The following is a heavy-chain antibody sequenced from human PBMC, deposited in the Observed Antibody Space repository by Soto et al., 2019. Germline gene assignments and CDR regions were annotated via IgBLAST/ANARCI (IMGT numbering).Heavy chain of an antibody. CDR1: RCTFPKYP. V-gene: IGHV1-3*01. Sequence: GSVKDSCKSTRCTFPKYPMHSVGPAAGQRVEWRGGSNAGNGDTKYSQKIQDRVTINRNTSASTAYMELSSLISEDTAVYYCARDPLLRRIAARPDAFDIWGQGTMVTVSS. CDR3: ARDPLLRRIAARPDAFDI. D-gene: IGHD6-6*01. J-gene: IGHJ3*02. CDR2: SNAGNGDT.